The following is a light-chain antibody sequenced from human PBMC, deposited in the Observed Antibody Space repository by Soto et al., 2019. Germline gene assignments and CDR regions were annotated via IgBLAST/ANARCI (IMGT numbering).Light chain of an antibody. CDR1: QSISSY. V-gene: IGKV1-5*03. CDR3: QQYSTYSRT. CDR2: KAS. J-gene: IGKJ1*01. Sequence: IQMTQSPSSLSASVGDRVTITCRASQSISSYLNWYQQKPGKAPKLLIYKASSLESGVPLRFSGSGSGTEFTLTISSLQRDDFATYYCQQYSTYSRTFGQGTKVDI.